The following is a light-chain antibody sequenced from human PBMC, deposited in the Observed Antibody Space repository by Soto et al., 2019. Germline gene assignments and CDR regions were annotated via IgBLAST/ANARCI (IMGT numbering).Light chain of an antibody. CDR2: AAS. CDR3: QQSYSTLT. V-gene: IGKV1-39*01. Sequence: DIQMTQSPSSLSASVGDSVTITCRASQSIISYLNWYQQKPGKAPKLLIYAASSLQSGVPSRFSGSGSGTDFTLTISSLQPEDFATYYCQQSYSTLTFGGGTKVDIK. CDR1: QSIISY. J-gene: IGKJ4*01.